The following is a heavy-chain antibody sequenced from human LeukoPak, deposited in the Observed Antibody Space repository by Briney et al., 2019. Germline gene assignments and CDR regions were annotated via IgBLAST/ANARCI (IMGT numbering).Heavy chain of an antibody. CDR2: IYYSGST. CDR1: GGSISSGGFY. D-gene: IGHD1-1*01. Sequence: PSQTLSLTCTVSGGSISSGGFYWSWIRQHPGKGLEWIGYIYYSGSTYYNPSLKSRVTISVDTSKNQFSLKLSSVTAADTAVYYCARDRGWNPHYFDYWGQGTLVTVSS. J-gene: IGHJ4*02. V-gene: IGHV4-30-4*08. CDR3: ARDRGWNPHYFDY.